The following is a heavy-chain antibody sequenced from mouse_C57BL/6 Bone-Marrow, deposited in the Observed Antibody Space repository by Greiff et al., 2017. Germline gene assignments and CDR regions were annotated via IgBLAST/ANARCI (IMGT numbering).Heavy chain of an antibody. CDR2: ISDGGSYT. Sequence: EVNLVESGGGLVKPGGSLKLSCAASGFTFSSYAMSWVRQTPEKRLEWVATISDGGSYTYYPDNVKGRFTISRDNAKNNLYLQMSHLKSEDTAMYYCARVGLYYFDYWGQGTTLTVSS. V-gene: IGHV5-4*03. J-gene: IGHJ2*01. CDR3: ARVGLYYFDY. CDR1: GFTFSSYA.